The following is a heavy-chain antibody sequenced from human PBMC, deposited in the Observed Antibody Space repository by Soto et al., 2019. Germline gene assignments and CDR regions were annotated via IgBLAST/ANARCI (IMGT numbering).Heavy chain of an antibody. D-gene: IGHD1-1*01. CDR3: ARGKGMEENYYYYGLDI. CDR2: INGGTGQT. J-gene: IGHJ6*02. CDR1: GYTFTTHA. Sequence: ASVKVSCKASGYTFTTHAMHWVRQAPGQSLEWMGWINGGTGQTKHSQRFQGRVNITRDTSASTAYMELSSLRSEDTDVYYCARGKGMEENYYYYGLDIWGQGTTVTV. V-gene: IGHV1-3*01.